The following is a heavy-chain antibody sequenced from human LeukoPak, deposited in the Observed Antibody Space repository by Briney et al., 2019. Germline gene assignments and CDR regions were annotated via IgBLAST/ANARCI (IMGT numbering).Heavy chain of an antibody. Sequence: GGSLRLSCAASGFTFSSYAMSWVRQAPGKGLEWVSAISGSGGSTYYADSVKGRFTISRDNSKNTLYLQMNSLRAEDTALYYCARLEGSGSYYPRYFDYWGQGTLVTVSS. J-gene: IGHJ4*02. V-gene: IGHV3-23*01. CDR3: ARLEGSGSYYPRYFDY. CDR1: GFTFSSYA. CDR2: ISGSGGST. D-gene: IGHD3-10*01.